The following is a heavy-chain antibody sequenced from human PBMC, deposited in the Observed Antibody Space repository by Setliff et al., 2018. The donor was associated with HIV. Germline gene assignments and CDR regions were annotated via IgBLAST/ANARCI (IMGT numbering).Heavy chain of an antibody. Sequence: SETLSLTCTVSGGSISSSNYYWGWIRQPPGKGLEWIGSIYYSGSTYYNPSLKSRVTISVDTSKNQFSLKLSSVTAADTAVYYCARLPVFGVVIIGSYFDYWGQGTLVTVSS. CDR1: GGSISSSNYY. D-gene: IGHD3-3*01. V-gene: IGHV4-39*01. CDR2: IYYSGST. J-gene: IGHJ4*02. CDR3: ARLPVFGVVIIGSYFDY.